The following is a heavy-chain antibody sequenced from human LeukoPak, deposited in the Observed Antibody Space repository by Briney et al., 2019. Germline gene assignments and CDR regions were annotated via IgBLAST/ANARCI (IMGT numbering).Heavy chain of an antibody. J-gene: IGHJ4*02. V-gene: IGHV4-39*01. CDR2: IYYSGST. CDR3: ARTGRRQWLRLYYFDY. CDR1: GGSIGSGYY. D-gene: IGHD5-12*01. Sequence: PSETLSLTCTVSGGSIGSGYYWAWIRQPPGKGLEWIGSIYYSGSTYYNPSLKSRVTISVDTSKNQFSLKLSSVTAADTAVYYCARTGRRQWLRLYYFDYWGQGTLVTVSS.